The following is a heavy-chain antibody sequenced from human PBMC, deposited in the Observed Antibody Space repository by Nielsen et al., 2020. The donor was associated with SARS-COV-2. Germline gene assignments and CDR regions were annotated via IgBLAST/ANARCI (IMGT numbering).Heavy chain of an antibody. Sequence: ASVKVSCKTSGYTFTSFAIHWVRQAPGQSLEWMGWINAGNGNTKYSQKFQGRVTMTRDTSANTAYMELTSLISEDTAVYYCAKVRADSNSWFFDYWGQGTLVTVSS. CDR3: AKVRADSNSWFFDY. V-gene: IGHV1-3*01. CDR2: INAGNGNT. CDR1: GYTFTSFA. J-gene: IGHJ4*02. D-gene: IGHD6-13*01.